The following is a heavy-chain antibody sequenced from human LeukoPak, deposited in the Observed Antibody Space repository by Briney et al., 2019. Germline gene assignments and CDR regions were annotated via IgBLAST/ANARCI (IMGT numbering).Heavy chain of an antibody. Sequence: SETVSLTCTVSGGSISSSSYYWGWIRQPPGKGLEWIGSIYYSGSTYYNPSLKSRVTISVDTSKNQFSLKLSSVTAADTAVYYCARVILTGYYPLDYWGQGTLVTVSS. D-gene: IGHD3-9*01. CDR1: GGSISSSSYY. CDR2: IYYSGST. V-gene: IGHV4-39*01. J-gene: IGHJ4*02. CDR3: ARVILTGYYPLDY.